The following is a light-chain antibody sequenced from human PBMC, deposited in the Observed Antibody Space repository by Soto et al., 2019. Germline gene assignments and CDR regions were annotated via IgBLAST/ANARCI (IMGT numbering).Light chain of an antibody. CDR2: YDD. Sequence: SYELTQPPSVSVAPGKTATITCGGDNIGRKSVHWYQRKPGQAPVLVIYYDDDRASGIPERFSGSNSGNTATLTISRVEAGDEADYYCQVWDASTQEVFGGGTKVTVL. CDR1: NIGRKS. CDR3: QVWDASTQEV. J-gene: IGLJ2*01. V-gene: IGLV3-21*04.